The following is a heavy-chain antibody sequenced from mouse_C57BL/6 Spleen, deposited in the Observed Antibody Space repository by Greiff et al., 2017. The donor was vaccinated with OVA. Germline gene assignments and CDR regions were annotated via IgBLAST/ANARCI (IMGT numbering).Heavy chain of an antibody. V-gene: IGHV1-7*01. Sequence: QVQLKESGAELAKPGASVKLSCKASGYTFTSYWMHWVKQRPGQGLEWIGYINPSSGYNKYNQKFKDKATLTADKSSSTAYMQLSSLTYEDSAVYYCAREELRRRDYYAMDYWGQGTSVTVSS. CDR1: GYTFTSYW. CDR3: AREELRRRDYYAMDY. D-gene: IGHD2-4*01. CDR2: INPSSGYN. J-gene: IGHJ4*01.